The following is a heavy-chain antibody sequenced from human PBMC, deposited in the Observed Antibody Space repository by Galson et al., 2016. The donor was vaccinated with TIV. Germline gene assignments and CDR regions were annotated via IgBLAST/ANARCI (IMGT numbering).Heavy chain of an antibody. CDR2: FYTDGST. V-gene: IGHV4-61*09. CDR1: GASINSGAYY. D-gene: IGHD3-9*01. Sequence: TLSLPCSVSGASINSGAYYWSWLRPPAGKGLEFIGHFYTDGSTNYNPSLKSRVTISVDTSNNDFSLELSSVTAAASAVYYCARGRYYEVLTGSPWFDTWGRGILVTVSS. CDR3: ARGRYYEVLTGSPWFDT. J-gene: IGHJ5*02.